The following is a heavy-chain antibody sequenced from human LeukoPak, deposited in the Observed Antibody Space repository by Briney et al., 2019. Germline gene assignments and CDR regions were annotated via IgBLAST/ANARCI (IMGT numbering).Heavy chain of an antibody. Sequence: GGSLRLSCTASGFTFSSNWMNWVRQAPGKGLEWVAFIRYDGGNMYYADSVKGRFTISRDNSKNTLYLQMNSLRAEDTAVYYCSKENVNTAMIGEGFDFWGQGTLVTVSS. CDR2: IRYDGGNM. D-gene: IGHD5-18*01. J-gene: IGHJ4*02. CDR1: GFTFSSNW. CDR3: SKENVNTAMIGEGFDF. V-gene: IGHV3-30*02.